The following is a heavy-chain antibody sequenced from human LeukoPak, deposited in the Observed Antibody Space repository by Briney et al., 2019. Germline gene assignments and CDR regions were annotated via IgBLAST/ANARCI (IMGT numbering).Heavy chain of an antibody. CDR2: INPIRGGT. Sequence: ASVKVSCKASGYTFTGYFMHSVRQAPGHGVEWMGWINPIRGGTNNAQKLHGRVTMTRDTSISTAYMELSRLRSDDTAVYYCARVGCSGGSGYSLDYWGQGTRVTVSS. J-gene: IGHJ4*02. CDR3: ARVGCSGGSGYSLDY. CDR1: GYTFTGYF. V-gene: IGHV1-2*02. D-gene: IGHD2-15*01.